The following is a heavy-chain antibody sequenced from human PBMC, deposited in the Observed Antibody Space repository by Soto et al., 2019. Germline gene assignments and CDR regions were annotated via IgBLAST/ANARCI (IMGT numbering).Heavy chain of an antibody. J-gene: IGHJ4*02. V-gene: IGHV4-39*07. D-gene: IGHD1-1*01. CDR2: IYYSGTA. Sequence: SETLSLTCTVSVGSVSISTYYWGWVRQPLGQGLEWIGSIYYSGTAFHNPSLKSRVTISVDRSKNQFSLKLTSVTAADTAVYYCARETAGQLDYWGQGTLVTVSS. CDR3: ARETAGQLDY. CDR1: VGSVSISTYY.